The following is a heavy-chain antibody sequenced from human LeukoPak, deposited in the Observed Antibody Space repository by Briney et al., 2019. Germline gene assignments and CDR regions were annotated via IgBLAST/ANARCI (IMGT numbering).Heavy chain of an antibody. V-gene: IGHV4-34*01. CDR1: GGSFSGYY. CDR2: INHSGST. D-gene: IGHD3-22*01. J-gene: IGHJ5*02. Sequence: SETLSLTCAVHGGSFSGYYWSWIRQPPGKGLEWIGEINHSGSTNYNPSLKSRVTISVDTSKNQFSLKLSSVTAADTAVYYCARVRMYYYDSSGYANWFDPWGQGTLATVSS. CDR3: ARVRMYYYDSSGYANWFDP.